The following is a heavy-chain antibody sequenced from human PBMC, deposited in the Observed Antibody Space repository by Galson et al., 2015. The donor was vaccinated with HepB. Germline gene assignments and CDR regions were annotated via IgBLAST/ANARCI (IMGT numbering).Heavy chain of an antibody. Sequence: SVKVSCKASGGTFSSYAISWVRQAPGQGLEWMGRIIPILGIANYAQKFQGRVTITADKSTSTAYMELSSLRSEDTAVYYCAREMRDGYRRRTGWYGMDVWGQGTTVTVSS. CDR3: AREMRDGYRRRTGWYGMDV. V-gene: IGHV1-69*04. D-gene: IGHD5-24*01. CDR2: IIPILGIA. CDR1: GGTFSSYA. J-gene: IGHJ6*02.